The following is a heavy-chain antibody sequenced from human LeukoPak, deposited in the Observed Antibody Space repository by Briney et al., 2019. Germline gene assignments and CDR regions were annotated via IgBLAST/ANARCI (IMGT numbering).Heavy chain of an antibody. CDR1: GFTFGSYS. CDR2: ISSSSSYI. V-gene: IGHV3-21*01. Sequence: GGSLRLSCAASGFTFGSYSMNWVRQAPGKGLEWVSSISSSSSYIYYADSVKGRFTISRDNAKNSLYLQMNSLRAEGTAVYYCARSSVRVGPEDYWGQGTLVTVSS. D-gene: IGHD1-26*01. CDR3: ARSSVRVGPEDY. J-gene: IGHJ4*02.